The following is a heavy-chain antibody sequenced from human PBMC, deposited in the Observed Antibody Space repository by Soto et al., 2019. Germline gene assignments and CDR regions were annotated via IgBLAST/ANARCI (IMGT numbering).Heavy chain of an antibody. V-gene: IGHV3-21*01. J-gene: IGHJ6*02. D-gene: IGHD1-1*01. CDR3: ARDLEGNDYYYGMDV. Sequence: PGGSLRLSCAASGFTFSSYSMNWVRQAPGKGLEWVSSISSSSSYIYYADSVKGRFTISRDNAKNSLYLQMNSLRAEDTAVYYCARDLEGNDYYYGMDVWGQGTTVTVSS. CDR2: ISSSSSYI. CDR1: GFTFSSYS.